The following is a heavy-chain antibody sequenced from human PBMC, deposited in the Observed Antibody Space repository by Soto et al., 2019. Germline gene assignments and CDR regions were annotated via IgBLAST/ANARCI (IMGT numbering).Heavy chain of an antibody. CDR1: GYSFTDYW. D-gene: IGHD3-9*01. CDR3: AWGGDDYLTGYHWFDP. CDR2: IYPGDSSS. Sequence: PGESLKISCKASGYSFTDYWIGWVRQMPGKGLEWMAIIYPGDSSSTYSPSFQGQVTISADKSITTTYLQWSSLRASDTAMYYCAWGGDDYLTGYHWFDPWGQGTLVTVSS. V-gene: IGHV5-51*01. J-gene: IGHJ5*02.